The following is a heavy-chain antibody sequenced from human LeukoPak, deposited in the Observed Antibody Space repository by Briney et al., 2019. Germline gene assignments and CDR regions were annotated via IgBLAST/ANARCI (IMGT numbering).Heavy chain of an antibody. Sequence: PGGSLRLSCAASGFTFSSYAMHWVRQAPGKGLEWVAVISYDGSNKYYADSVKGRFTISRDNSKNTLYLQMNSLRAEDTAVYYCAKAGWRVAAPKDIFDYWGQGTLVTVSS. V-gene: IGHV3-30-3*01. CDR3: AKAGWRVAAPKDIFDY. CDR2: ISYDGSNK. J-gene: IGHJ4*02. CDR1: GFTFSSYA. D-gene: IGHD6-19*01.